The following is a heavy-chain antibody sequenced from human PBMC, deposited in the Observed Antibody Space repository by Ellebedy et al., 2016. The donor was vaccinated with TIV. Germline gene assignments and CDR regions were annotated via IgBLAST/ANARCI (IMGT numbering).Heavy chain of an antibody. CDR3: ARSSSLLWFGELLSAGFFDY. D-gene: IGHD3-10*01. Sequence: GESLKISCAASGLSFRNQTIHWVRQAPGKGLEWVTLLRFDDGGKKYADSVKGRFTVSRDNAKTSLDLYMNSLRDEDTAVYYCARSSSLLWFGELLSAGFFDYWGQGTLVTVSS. CDR2: LRFDDGGK. J-gene: IGHJ4*02. CDR1: GLSFRNQT. V-gene: IGHV3-33*03.